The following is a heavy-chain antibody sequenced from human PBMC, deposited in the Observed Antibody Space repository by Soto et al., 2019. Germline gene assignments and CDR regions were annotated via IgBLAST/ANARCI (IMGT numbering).Heavy chain of an antibody. Sequence: QVQLVQSGAEVKKPGSSVKVSCKASGGTFSSYAISWVRQAPGQGLEWMGGIIPIFGTANYAQKFQGRVTITADESTRTDYLELSRMRSEDTAEYYCARAVLGSSSSCSTGYYYGMDVWGQGTTVTVSS. V-gene: IGHV1-69*01. D-gene: IGHD2-2*02. CDR2: IIPIFGTA. CDR3: ARAVLGSSSSCSTGYYYGMDV. CDR1: GGTFSSYA. J-gene: IGHJ6*02.